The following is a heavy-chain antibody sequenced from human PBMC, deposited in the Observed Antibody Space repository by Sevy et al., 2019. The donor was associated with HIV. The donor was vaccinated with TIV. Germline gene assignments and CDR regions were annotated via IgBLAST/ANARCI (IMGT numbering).Heavy chain of an antibody. CDR3: AKKFGRGESPFDY. CDR2: VSSNGNVK. Sequence: GGSLRLSCAASGYTFTSYGIHWVRRAPGTGLECVAGVSSNGNVKVYSDSVRGRFTISRDDSENKLFLQMNNLRPEDTGVYYSAKKFGRGESPFDYWGQGTLVTVSS. J-gene: IGHJ4*02. CDR1: GYTFTSYG. V-gene: IGHV3-30*18. D-gene: IGHD3-10*01.